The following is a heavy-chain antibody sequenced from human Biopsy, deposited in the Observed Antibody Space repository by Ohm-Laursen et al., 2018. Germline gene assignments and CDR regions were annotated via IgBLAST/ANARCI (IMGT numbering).Heavy chain of an antibody. CDR1: GFTFTSYA. CDR2: ISYDGSGE. V-gene: IGHV3-30*03. J-gene: IGHJ2*01. D-gene: IGHD4-11*01. CDR3: ARDGKRWDYSTYFSWHFDL. Sequence: LTLTCAASGFTFTSYAMHWVRQAPGKGLEWVAVISYDGSGEYYADSLQGRFIISRDNPKNTVDLQMNSLRAEDTAVYFCARDGKRWDYSTYFSWHFDLWGRGTLVTVSS.